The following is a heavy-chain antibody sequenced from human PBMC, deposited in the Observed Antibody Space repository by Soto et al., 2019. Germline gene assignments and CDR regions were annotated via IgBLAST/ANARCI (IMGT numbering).Heavy chain of an antibody. CDR1: GGTFSSYA. J-gene: IGHJ3*02. CDR2: IIPIFGTA. V-gene: IGHV1-69*13. CDR3: ARGIHNYEPSHGAFDI. D-gene: IGHD4-4*01. Sequence: ASVKVSCKASGGTFSSYAISWVRQAPGQGLEWMGGIIPIFGTANYAQKFQGRVTITADESTSTAYMELSSLRSEDTAVYYCARGIHNYEPSHGAFDIWGQGTMVTVSS.